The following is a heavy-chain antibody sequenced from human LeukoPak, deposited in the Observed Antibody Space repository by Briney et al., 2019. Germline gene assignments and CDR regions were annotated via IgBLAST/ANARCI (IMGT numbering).Heavy chain of an antibody. J-gene: IGHJ6*02. CDR2: INPDTGAT. CDR1: GYTITGYY. V-gene: IGHV1-2*02. Sequence: ASAKVSSKASGYTITGYYMHWVRQDPGQRLEWMGWINPDTGATDIAQKCQGRVAMTRDTSISAAYMELSRLRSDDTAVYFCTRDHCSYTNCYEDYYYGMDVWGQGTTVTVSS. D-gene: IGHD2-2*01. CDR3: TRDHCSYTNCYEDYYYGMDV.